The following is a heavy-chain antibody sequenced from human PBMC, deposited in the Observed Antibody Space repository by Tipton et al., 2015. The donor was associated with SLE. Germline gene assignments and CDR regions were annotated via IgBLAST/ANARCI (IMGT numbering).Heavy chain of an antibody. D-gene: IGHD3-16*01. Sequence: SLRLSCATSGFTFDDHAMHWVRLGPEKGLQWVSGISWNSGNIGYAESVKGRFTISRDNAKNSLYLQMNSLRPEDTALYYCTRDIWATSDDAFDMWGQGTMVTVSS. CDR2: ISWNSGNI. CDR1: GFTFDDHA. J-gene: IGHJ3*02. CDR3: TRDIWATSDDAFDM. V-gene: IGHV3-9*01.